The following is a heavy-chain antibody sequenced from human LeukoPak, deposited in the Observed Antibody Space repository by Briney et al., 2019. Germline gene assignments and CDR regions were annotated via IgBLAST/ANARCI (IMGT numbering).Heavy chain of an antibody. J-gene: IGHJ5*02. CDR1: GGPFSGYY. D-gene: IGHD3-3*01. Sequence: SETLSLTRAVYGGPFSGYYWSWIRQPPGKGLEWIGEINHSGSTNYNPSLKSRVTISVDTSKNQFSLKLSSVTAADTAVYYCARTYADFWSGYYYWSDPWGQGTLVTVSS. CDR3: ARTYADFWSGYYYWSDP. CDR2: INHSGST. V-gene: IGHV4-34*01.